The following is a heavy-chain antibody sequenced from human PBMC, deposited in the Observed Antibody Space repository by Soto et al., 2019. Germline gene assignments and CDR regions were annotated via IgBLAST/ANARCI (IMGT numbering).Heavy chain of an antibody. V-gene: IGHV4-31*03. CDR2: IYYSGST. J-gene: IGHJ5*02. D-gene: IGHD3-3*01. Sequence: QVQLQESGPGLVKPSQTLSLTCTVSGGSISSGGYYWSWIRQHPGKGLEWIGYIYYSGSTYYNPSLKSRVTISVATSKNQFSLKLSSVTAADTAVYYCARALGGGFGVVMSYNWFDPWGQGTLVTVSS. CDR1: GGSISSGGYY. CDR3: ARALGGGFGVVMSYNWFDP.